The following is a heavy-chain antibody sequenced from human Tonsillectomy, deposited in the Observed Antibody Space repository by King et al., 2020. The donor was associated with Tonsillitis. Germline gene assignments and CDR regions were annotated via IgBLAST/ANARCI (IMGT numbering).Heavy chain of an antibody. CDR1: GYTFTSYD. CDR2: INPNSGNT. Sequence: QLVQSGAEVKKPGASVKVSCKASGYTFTSYDINWVRQAPGQGLEWRGCINPNSGNTPYAQKFQGRVTMTRNTSISTAYMELSGLRTEDTAVYFCARSSVLRYFDWLLSDPNLFDYWGQGALVTVSS. D-gene: IGHD3-9*01. CDR3: ARSSVLRYFDWLLSDPNLFDY. V-gene: IGHV1-8*01. J-gene: IGHJ4*02.